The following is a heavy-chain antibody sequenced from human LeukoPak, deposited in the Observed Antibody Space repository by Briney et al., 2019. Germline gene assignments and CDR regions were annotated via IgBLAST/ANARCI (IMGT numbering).Heavy chain of an antibody. J-gene: IGHJ4*02. CDR2: ISGSGGST. Sequence: PGGSPRLSCAASGFTLSSYAMSWVRQAPGKGLEWVSAISGSGGSTYYADSVKGRFTISRDNSKNTLYLQMNSLRAEDTAAYYCAKPHSADYFDYWGQGTLVTVSS. V-gene: IGHV3-23*01. CDR3: AKPHSADYFDY. CDR1: GFTLSSYA.